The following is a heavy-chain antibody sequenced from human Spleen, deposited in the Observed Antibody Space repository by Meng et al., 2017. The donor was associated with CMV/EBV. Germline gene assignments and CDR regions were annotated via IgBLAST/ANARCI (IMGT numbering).Heavy chain of an antibody. Sequence: SQTLSLTCTVSGGSISSYYWSWIRQPAGKGLEWIGRIYTSGSTNYNPSLKSRVTMSVDTSKNQFSLKLSSVTAADTAVYYCARDRPRYWTGGTHYGDSKGFYYYLMDVWGQGTTVTVSS. CDR2: IYTSGST. V-gene: IGHV4-4*07. D-gene: IGHD2-8*02. J-gene: IGHJ6*02. CDR1: GGSISSYY. CDR3: ARDRPRYWTGGTHYGDSKGFYYYLMDV.